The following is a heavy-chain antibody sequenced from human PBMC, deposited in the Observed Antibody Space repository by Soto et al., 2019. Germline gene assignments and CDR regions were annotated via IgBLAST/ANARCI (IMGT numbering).Heavy chain of an antibody. CDR2: IYHSGST. CDR3: ERNTSGRNFDY. CDR1: SSPINSRYY. Sequence: SETLSLTCTVSSSPINSRYYWGWIRQTPGKGLEWVASIYHSGSTHYNPSLKSRATISVDTSNNQFSLRLSSVTAADTAIYYCERNTSGRNFDYWGQGTQVTVSS. V-gene: IGHV4-38-2*02. D-gene: IGHD5-12*01. J-gene: IGHJ4*02.